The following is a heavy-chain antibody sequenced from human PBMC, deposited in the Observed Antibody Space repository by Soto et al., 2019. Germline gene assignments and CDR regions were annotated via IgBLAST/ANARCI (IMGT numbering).Heavy chain of an antibody. D-gene: IGHD2-2*01. V-gene: IGHV3-33*01. CDR2: IWYDGSNK. J-gene: IGHJ6*02. Sequence: GGSLRLSCAASGFTFSSYGMHWVRQAPGKGLEWVAVIWYDGSNKYYADSVKGRFTISRDNSKNTLYLQMNSLRAEDTAVYYRAREGSEYQLLFSYYYGMDVWAQGTTVPVSS. CDR3: AREGSEYQLLFSYYYGMDV. CDR1: GFTFSSYG.